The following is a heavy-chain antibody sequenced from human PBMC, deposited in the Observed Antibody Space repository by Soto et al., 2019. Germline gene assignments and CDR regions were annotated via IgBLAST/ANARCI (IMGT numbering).Heavy chain of an antibody. CDR2: MFHSGRT. V-gene: IGHV4-59*01. CDR1: GDSIRSYF. Sequence: SETLSLTCTVSGDSIRSYFWTWIRQPPGKALEWIGYMFHSGRTNYNPSLTSRVTMSADTSNNQFSLTLTSVTAADTAVYYCAKAVKYYDSTGYDAFAVWGQGRLGTVSS. D-gene: IGHD3-22*01. J-gene: IGHJ3*01. CDR3: AKAVKYYDSTGYDAFAV.